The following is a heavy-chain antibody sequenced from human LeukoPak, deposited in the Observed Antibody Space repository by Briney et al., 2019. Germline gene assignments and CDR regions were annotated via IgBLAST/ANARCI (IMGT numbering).Heavy chain of an antibody. V-gene: IGHV1-18*01. J-gene: IGHJ5*02. CDR3: ARVVSGYYYDSSGYLVA. CDR1: GYTFTSYG. D-gene: IGHD3-22*01. CDR2: ISAYNGNT. Sequence: ASVTVSCKASGYTFTSYGISWVRQAPGQGLEWMGWISAYNGNTNYAQKLQGRVTMTTDTSTSTAYMELRSLRSDDTAVYYCARVVSGYYYDSSGYLVAWGQGTLVTVSS.